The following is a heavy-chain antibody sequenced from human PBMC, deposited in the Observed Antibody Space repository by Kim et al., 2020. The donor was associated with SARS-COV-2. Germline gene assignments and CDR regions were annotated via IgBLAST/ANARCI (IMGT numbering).Heavy chain of an antibody. J-gene: IGHJ4*02. CDR3: ARLYYDILTGLTDY. V-gene: IGHV3-21*01. D-gene: IGHD3-9*01. Sequence: ADTRKGRFTISRENAKHSLCLQMNSLRAEDTAVYYCARLYYDILTGLTDYWGQGTLVTVSS.